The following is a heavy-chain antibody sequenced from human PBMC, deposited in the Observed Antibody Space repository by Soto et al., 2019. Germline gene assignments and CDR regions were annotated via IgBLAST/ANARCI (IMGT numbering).Heavy chain of an antibody. CDR2: INHSGST. CDR3: ARVWYYYMDV. V-gene: IGHV4-34*01. D-gene: IGHD2-21*01. CDR1: GGSFSGYY. J-gene: IGHJ6*03. Sequence: SETLSLTCAVYGGSFSGYYWSWIRQPPGKGLEWIGEINHSGSTNYNPSLKSRVTISVDTSKNQFSLKLSSVTAADTAVYYCARVWYYYMDVWGKGTTVTVSS.